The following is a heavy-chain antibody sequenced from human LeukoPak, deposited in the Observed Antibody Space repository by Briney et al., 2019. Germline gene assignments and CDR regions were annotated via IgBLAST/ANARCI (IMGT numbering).Heavy chain of an antibody. Sequence: GGSLRLSCAASGFSFSIYGMNWVRQAPGKGLEWVSYISGSSSAIYHTDSVKGRFTISRDNAKKSVYLQMNGLRAEDTAVYYCATYSGYDRIFDHWGQGTLVTVSP. CDR1: GFSFSIYG. D-gene: IGHD5-12*01. V-gene: IGHV3-48*04. J-gene: IGHJ4*02. CDR2: ISGSSSAI. CDR3: ATYSGYDRIFDH.